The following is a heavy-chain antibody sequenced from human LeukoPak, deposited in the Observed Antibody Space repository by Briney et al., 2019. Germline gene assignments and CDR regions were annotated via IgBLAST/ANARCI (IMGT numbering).Heavy chain of an antibody. CDR2: IYYSGST. Sequence: PSETLSLTCTVSGGSISSYYWSWIRQPPGKGLEWIGYIYYSGSTNYNPSLKSRVTISVGTSKNQCSLKLSSVTAADTAVYYCARTVEIDYYYGMDVWGQGTTVTVSS. D-gene: IGHD5-12*01. CDR3: ARTVEIDYYYGMDV. V-gene: IGHV4-59*01. J-gene: IGHJ6*02. CDR1: GGSISSYY.